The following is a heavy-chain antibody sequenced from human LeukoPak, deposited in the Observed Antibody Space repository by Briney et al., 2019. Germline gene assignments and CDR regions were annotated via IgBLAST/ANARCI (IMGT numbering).Heavy chain of an antibody. J-gene: IGHJ4*02. CDR1: GFTLSVYA. Sequence: GGSLSLSCAASGFTLSVYAMHWVRQAPGKGLEWVSLISGDGGSTYYADSVKGRFTISRDNSKNSLYLQMNSLRTEDTALYYCAKDTSEDEHDSSGYLTYWDRVTLVTVSS. CDR3: AKDTSEDEHDSSGYLTY. CDR2: ISGDGGST. V-gene: IGHV3-43*02. D-gene: IGHD3-22*01.